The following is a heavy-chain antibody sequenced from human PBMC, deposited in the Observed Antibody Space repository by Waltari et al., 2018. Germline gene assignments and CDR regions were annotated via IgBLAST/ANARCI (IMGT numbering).Heavy chain of an antibody. CDR2: ISPDGRVG. D-gene: IGHD3-16*01. V-gene: IGHV3-7*01. CDR1: GFSFSSDW. J-gene: IGHJ4*02. CDR3: AAWGAGHNF. Sequence: EVQLVASGGGLVQPGGSLRLSCEASGFSFSSDWMNWVRQTPGKGLEWVANISPDGRVGTYVDSVKGRFTISRDNTRNFLYLKMNNRRDDDSGIFYCAAWGAGHNFWGQGAQVTVSS.